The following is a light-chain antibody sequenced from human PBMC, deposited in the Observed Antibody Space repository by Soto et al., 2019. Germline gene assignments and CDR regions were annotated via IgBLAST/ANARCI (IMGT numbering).Light chain of an antibody. CDR3: CSFAGSYIFWG. CDR1: SSDVGDYNY. Sequence: QSALTQPRSVSGSPGQSVTISCTGTSSDVGDYNYVSWYQQYPGKAPKLVIYDVSKRPSGVPDRFSGSKSGNTPSLTISGPQAEGEAYYSRCSFAGSYIFWGFGGGTKLTVL. V-gene: IGLV2-11*01. J-gene: IGLJ3*02. CDR2: DVS.